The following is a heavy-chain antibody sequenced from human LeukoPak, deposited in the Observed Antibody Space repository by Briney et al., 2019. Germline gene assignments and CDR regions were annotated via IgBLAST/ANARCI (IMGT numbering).Heavy chain of an antibody. J-gene: IGHJ4*02. CDR3: ARDRRCSSTSCYYFDY. Sequence: GGSLRLSCAASGFTLSSYWMTWVRQAPGKGLEWVANIKQDGSEKYYVDSVKGRFTISRDNAKNSLYLQMNSLRAEDTAVYYCARDRRCSSTSCYYFDYWGQGTLVTVSS. D-gene: IGHD2-2*01. CDR1: GFTLSSYW. CDR2: IKQDGSEK. V-gene: IGHV3-7*04.